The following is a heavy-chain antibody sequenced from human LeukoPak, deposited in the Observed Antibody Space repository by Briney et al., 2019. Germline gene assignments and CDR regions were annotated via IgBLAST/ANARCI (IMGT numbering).Heavy chain of an antibody. D-gene: IGHD6-19*01. CDR1: GGSISSGGYY. CDR3: ARVTLYSSGWYPSPSFDY. Sequence: PSETLSLTCTVSGGSISSGGYYWSWIRQPPGKGLEWIGYIYHSGSTYYNPSLKSRVTISVDRSKNQFSLKLSSVTAADTAVYYCARVTLYSSGWYPSPSFDYWGQGTLVTVSS. CDR2: IYHSGST. J-gene: IGHJ4*02. V-gene: IGHV4-30-2*01.